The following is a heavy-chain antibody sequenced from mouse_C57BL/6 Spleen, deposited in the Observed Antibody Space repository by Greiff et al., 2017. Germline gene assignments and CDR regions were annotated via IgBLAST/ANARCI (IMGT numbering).Heavy chain of an antibody. D-gene: IGHD1-2*01. CDR1: GYTFTDYY. V-gene: IGHV1-76*01. CDR2: IYPGSGNT. Sequence: QVQLQQSGAELVRPGASVKLSCKASGYTFTDYYINWVKQRPGQGLEWIARIYPGSGNTYYNEKFKGKATLTAEKSSSTAYMQLSSLTSEDSAVYFCARYGGQGYFDYWGQGTTLTVSS. CDR3: ARYGGQGYFDY. J-gene: IGHJ2*01.